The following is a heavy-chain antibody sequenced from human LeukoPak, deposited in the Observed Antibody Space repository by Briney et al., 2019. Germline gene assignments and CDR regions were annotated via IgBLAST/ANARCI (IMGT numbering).Heavy chain of an antibody. D-gene: IGHD6-13*01. CDR3: ARDSIAAAGRYYYYYMDV. CDR1: GFTVSSNY. CDR2: IYSGGST. J-gene: IGHJ6*03. V-gene: IGHV3-53*01. Sequence: PGGSLRLSCAASGFTVSSNYMSWVRQAPGKGLEWVSVIYSGGSTYYADSVKGRFTISRDNSKNTLYLQMNSLRAEDTAVYYCARDSIAAAGRYYYYYMDVWGKGTTVTVSS.